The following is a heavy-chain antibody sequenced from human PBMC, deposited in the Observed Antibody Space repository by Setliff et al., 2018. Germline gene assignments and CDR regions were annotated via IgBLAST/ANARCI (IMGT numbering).Heavy chain of an antibody. CDR1: GYAFNDLG. V-gene: IGHV1-18*01. CDR2: ISPYTGNI. J-gene: IGHJ4*02. D-gene: IGHD2-2*01. Sequence: ASVKVSCMAPGYAFNDLGINWVRQAPGQGLEWMGWISPYTGNIYSAQKFQGRVTLTTDTSTSTAYMEVRSLTSDDTAIYYCARLVRYCTRTTCQKTSGAELWGQGTLVTVSS. CDR3: ARLVRYCTRTTCQKTSGAEL.